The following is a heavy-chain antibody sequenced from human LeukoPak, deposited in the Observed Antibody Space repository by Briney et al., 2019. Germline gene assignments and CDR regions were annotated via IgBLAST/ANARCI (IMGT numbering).Heavy chain of an antibody. D-gene: IGHD1-14*01. CDR2: IRQDGGDR. J-gene: IGHJ5*01. Sequence: GGSLRLSCAASGFTFSRYWMTWVRQAPGKGLEWVANIRQDGGDRNYVDSVKGRLTISRDNVKNLMFLQMNSLRVEDTAVYYCARAGVYNNNRYWFDSWGQGTLVTVSS. CDR3: ARAGVYNNNRYWFDS. V-gene: IGHV3-7*03. CDR1: GFTFSRYW.